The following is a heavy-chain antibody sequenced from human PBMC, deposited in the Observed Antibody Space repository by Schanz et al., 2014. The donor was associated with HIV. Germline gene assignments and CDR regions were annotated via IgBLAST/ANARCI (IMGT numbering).Heavy chain of an antibody. Sequence: EVQLVESGGGLVKPGGSLRLSCAASGFTFSNAWMSWVRQAPGKGLEWVSSISTSRSYIDYADSVKGRFTISRDNAKNSLYLQMNSLRAEDTAVYYCARDTADIVATITNYYYGMDVWGQGTTVTVSS. CDR3: ARDTADIVATITNYYYGMDV. D-gene: IGHD5-12*01. J-gene: IGHJ6*02. V-gene: IGHV3-21*01. CDR2: ISTSRSYI. CDR1: GFTFSNAW.